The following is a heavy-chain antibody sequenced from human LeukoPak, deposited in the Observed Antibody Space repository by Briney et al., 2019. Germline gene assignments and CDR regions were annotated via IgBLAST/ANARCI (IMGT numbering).Heavy chain of an antibody. CDR3: ARGGIQLWPEDY. CDR2: ISYDGSNK. D-gene: IGHD5-18*01. V-gene: IGHV3-30*03. Sequence: GGSLRLSCAASGFTFSSYGMHWVRQAPGKGLEWVAVISYDGSNKYYADSVKGRFTISRDNSKNTLYLQMNSLRAEDTAVYYCARGGIQLWPEDYWGQGTLVTVSS. CDR1: GFTFSSYG. J-gene: IGHJ4*02.